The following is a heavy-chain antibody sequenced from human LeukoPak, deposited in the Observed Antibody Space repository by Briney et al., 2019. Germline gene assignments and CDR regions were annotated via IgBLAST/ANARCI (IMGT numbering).Heavy chain of an antibody. Sequence: PSETLSLTCTGSGGSISSYYWSWIRQPAGKGLEWIGRIYSSGSTDYNSSLKSRVTMSVDTSKNQFSLKLSSVTAADTAVYYCARGAYGSGSTNWFDPWGQGTLVTVSS. CDR3: ARGAYGSGSTNWFDP. V-gene: IGHV4-4*07. D-gene: IGHD3-10*01. CDR1: GGSISSYY. J-gene: IGHJ5*02. CDR2: IYSSGST.